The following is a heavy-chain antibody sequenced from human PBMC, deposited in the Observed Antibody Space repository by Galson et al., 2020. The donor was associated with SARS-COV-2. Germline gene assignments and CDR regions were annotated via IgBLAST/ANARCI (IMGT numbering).Heavy chain of an antibody. V-gene: IGHV3-7*04. CDR1: GFTFNNYW. CDR3: ARDLYYGSGSPLVDY. J-gene: IGHJ4*02. CDR2: IKHDGSEK. Sequence: GESLKISCAASGFTFNNYWMSWVRQAPGKGLEWVANIKHDGSEKYHVGSVKGRFTISRDNAKNSLYLQMNSLRAEDTAVYYCARDLYYGSGSPLVDYWGQGTLVTVSS. D-gene: IGHD3-10*01.